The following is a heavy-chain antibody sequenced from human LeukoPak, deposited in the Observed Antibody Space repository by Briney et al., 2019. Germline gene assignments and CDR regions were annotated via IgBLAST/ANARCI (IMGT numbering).Heavy chain of an antibody. CDR1: GFTFSSYG. V-gene: IGHV3-23*01. Sequence: GGSLRLSCEASGFTFSSYGTSWVRQAPGKGLEWVSAISGSGGSTYYADSVKGRFTISRDNSKNTLYLQMNSLRAEDTAVYYCAKEQGGYSTGFDYWGQGTLVTVSS. CDR2: ISGSGGST. CDR3: AKEQGGYSTGFDY. D-gene: IGHD5-12*01. J-gene: IGHJ4*02.